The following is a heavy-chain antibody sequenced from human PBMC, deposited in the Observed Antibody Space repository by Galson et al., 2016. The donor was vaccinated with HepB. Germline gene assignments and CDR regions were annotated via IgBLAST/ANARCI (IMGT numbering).Heavy chain of an antibody. CDR2: ISSSLGTI. D-gene: IGHD2-15*01. CDR1: GSTFGTQS. J-gene: IGHJ5*02. CDR3: ASGGGTRDWFDP. Sequence: SLRLSCAASGSTFGTQSFNWVRQAPGRGLEWISHISSSLGTIYYADTVKGRSTISRDNAKNSLYLHMKSLRAEDTAVYFCASGGGTRDWFDPWGQGTLVTVSS. V-gene: IGHV3-48*01.